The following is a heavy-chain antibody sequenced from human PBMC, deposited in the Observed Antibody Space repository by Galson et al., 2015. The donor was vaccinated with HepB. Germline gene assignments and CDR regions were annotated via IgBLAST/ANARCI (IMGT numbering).Heavy chain of an antibody. Sequence: SLRLSCAASGVTFNTFWMSWVRQTPGEGLEWVANIKEDGSETYYVDSVKGRFTISRDNAKNLLYLQMNSLRDEDTAIYYCSIMVRRSPFDYWGQGTLVSVSS. CDR1: GVTFNTFW. J-gene: IGHJ4*02. V-gene: IGHV3-7*01. D-gene: IGHD3-10*01. CDR3: SIMVRRSPFDY. CDR2: IKEDGSET.